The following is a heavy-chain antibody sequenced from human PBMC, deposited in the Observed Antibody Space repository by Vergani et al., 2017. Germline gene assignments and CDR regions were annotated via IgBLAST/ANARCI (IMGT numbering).Heavy chain of an antibody. D-gene: IGHD4-17*01. Sequence: EVYLVQSGTEVKRPRATMRISCKVCGYTFTDHYMHWVKQAPGKGLEWMGLVDPEDGETTYSETFKGRVTITADISTDTAYLELTSLRSEDTAVYYCAIPQTVTTGGMEVWGQGTTVIVSS. V-gene: IGHV1-69-2*01. CDR3: AIPQTVTTGGMEV. J-gene: IGHJ6*02. CDR1: GYTFTDHY. CDR2: VDPEDGET.